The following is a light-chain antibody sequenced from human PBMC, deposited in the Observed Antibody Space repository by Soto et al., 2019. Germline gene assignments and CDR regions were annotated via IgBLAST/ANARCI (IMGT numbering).Light chain of an antibody. Sequence: QSALTQPRSVSGSPGQSVTISCNGTSSDVGGYNYVSWYQQHPGKAPKLMVYDVSQRPSGVPDRFSGAKSGNTASLTISGRQADDDGDYFCCSYAGSYSWVFGGGTKLTVL. CDR2: DVS. J-gene: IGLJ3*02. V-gene: IGLV2-11*01. CDR3: CSYAGSYSWV. CDR1: SSDVGGYNY.